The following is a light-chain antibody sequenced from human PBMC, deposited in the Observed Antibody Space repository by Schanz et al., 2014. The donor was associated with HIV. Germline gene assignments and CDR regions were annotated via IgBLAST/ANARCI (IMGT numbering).Light chain of an antibody. J-gene: IGLJ3*02. V-gene: IGLV2-8*01. CDR2: EVS. CDR1: SSDVGGYNY. Sequence: QSALTQPPSASGSPGQSVTISCTGTSSDVGGYNYASWYQQHPGKAPKIMIYEVSKRPSGVPDRFSGSKSGNTASLTVSGLQAEDEADYYCSSYAGSNNLVFGGGTKLTVL. CDR3: SSYAGSNNLV.